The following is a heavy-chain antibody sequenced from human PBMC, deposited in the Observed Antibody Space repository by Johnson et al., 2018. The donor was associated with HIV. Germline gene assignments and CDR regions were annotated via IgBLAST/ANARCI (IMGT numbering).Heavy chain of an antibody. D-gene: IGHD4-17*01. J-gene: IGHJ3*02. CDR3: AREREDYGDNHDAFDI. CDR1: GFTFSSYW. V-gene: IGHV3-20*04. CDR2: INWNGGST. Sequence: VQLVESGGGLVQPGGSLRLSCAASGFTFSSYWMSWVRQAPGKGLEWVSGINWNGGSTGYADSVKGRFTVSRDYAKNSLYLRMNSLRAEDTALYYCAREREDYGDNHDAFDIWGQGTMVTVSS.